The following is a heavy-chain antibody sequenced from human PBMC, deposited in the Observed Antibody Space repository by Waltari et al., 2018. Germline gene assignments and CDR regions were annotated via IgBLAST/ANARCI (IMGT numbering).Heavy chain of an antibody. CDR3: ARGILCFGEFHKYYFDY. CDR2: INHSGST. D-gene: IGHD3-10*01. J-gene: IGHJ4*02. CDR1: GGSFSGYY. Sequence: QVQLQQWGAGLLKPSETLSLTCAVYGGSFSGYYWSWIRQPPGKGLEWIGEINHSGSTNYNPSLKSRVTISVDTSKNQFSLKLSSVTAADTAVYYCARGILCFGEFHKYYFDYWGQGTLVTVSS. V-gene: IGHV4-34*01.